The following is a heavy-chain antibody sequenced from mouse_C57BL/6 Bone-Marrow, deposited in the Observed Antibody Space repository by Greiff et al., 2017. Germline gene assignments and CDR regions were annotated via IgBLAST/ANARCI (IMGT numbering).Heavy chain of an antibody. CDR1: GYTFTSYT. V-gene: IGHV1-4*01. D-gene: IGHD2-4*01. J-gene: IGHJ2*01. Sequence: VKLVESGAELARPGASVKMSCKASGYTFTSYTMHWVKQRPGQGLEWIGYINPSGGDTKYNQKFKGKATLTADKSSSPAYMQLSSLTSEDSAVYYCARSTGLRPFDDWGKGTTLTVSS. CDR3: ARSTGLRPFDD. CDR2: INPSGGDT.